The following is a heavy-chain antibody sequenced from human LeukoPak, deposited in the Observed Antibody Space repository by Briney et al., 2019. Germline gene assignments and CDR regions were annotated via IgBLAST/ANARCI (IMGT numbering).Heavy chain of an antibody. CDR3: TTETNHYYYYYMDV. V-gene: IGHV4-39*07. CDR1: GGSISSSSYY. CDR2: IYYSGST. Sequence: SETLSLTCTVSGGSISSSSYYWGWIRQPPGKGLEWIGSIYYSGSTYYNPFLKSRVTISVDTSKNQFSLKLSSVTAADTAVYYCTTETNHYYYYYMDVWGKGTTVTVSS. J-gene: IGHJ6*03.